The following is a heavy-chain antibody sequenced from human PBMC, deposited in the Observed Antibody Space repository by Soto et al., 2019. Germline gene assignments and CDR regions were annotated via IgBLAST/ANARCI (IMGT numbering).Heavy chain of an antibody. V-gene: IGHV3-7*05. CDR2: IKQDGSEK. Sequence: GGSLRLSCAASGFTFSSYWMSWVRQAPGKGLEWVANIKQDGSEKYYVDSVKGRFTISRDNAKNSLYLQMNSLRAEDTAVYYCASHYDMWSGYLSPVDYWGQGTLVTVSS. D-gene: IGHD3-3*01. CDR1: GFTFSSYW. CDR3: ASHYDMWSGYLSPVDY. J-gene: IGHJ4*02.